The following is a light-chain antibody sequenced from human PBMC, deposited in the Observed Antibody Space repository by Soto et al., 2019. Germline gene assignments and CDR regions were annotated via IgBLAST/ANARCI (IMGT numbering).Light chain of an antibody. CDR2: LEGSGSY. V-gene: IGLV4-60*02. Sequence: VLTQSSSASASLGSSVKLTCTLSSGHSSYIIAWHQQQPGKAPRYLMKLEGSGSYNKGSGVPDRFSGSSSGADRYLTISNLQFEDEADYYCETWDSNTAVFGGGTQLTVL. CDR1: SGHSSYI. J-gene: IGLJ7*01. CDR3: ETWDSNTAV.